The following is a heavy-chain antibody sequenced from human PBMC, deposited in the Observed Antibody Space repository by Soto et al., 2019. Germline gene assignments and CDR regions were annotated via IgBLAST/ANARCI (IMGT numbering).Heavy chain of an antibody. Sequence: PSETLSLTCTVSGGSISSYYWSWIRQPPGKGLEWIGYIYYSGSTNYNPSLKSRVTISVDTSKNQFSLKLSSVTAADTAVYYCARRDHSDSSGYYYWAQGTLVTVSS. J-gene: IGHJ4*02. V-gene: IGHV4-59*08. D-gene: IGHD3-22*01. CDR1: GGSISSYY. CDR2: IYYSGST. CDR3: ARRDHSDSSGYYY.